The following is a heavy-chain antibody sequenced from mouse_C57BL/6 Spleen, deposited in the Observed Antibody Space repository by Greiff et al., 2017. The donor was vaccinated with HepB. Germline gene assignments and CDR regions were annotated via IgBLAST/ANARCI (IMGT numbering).Heavy chain of an antibody. J-gene: IGHJ2*01. V-gene: IGHV5-4*03. CDR1: GFTFSSYA. Sequence: EVMLVESGGGLVKPGGSLKLSCAASGFTFSSYAMSWVRQTPEKRLEWVATISDGGSYTYYPDNVKGRFTISRDNAKNNLYLQMSHLKSEDTAMYYCARLRGDYFDYWGQGTTLTVSS. CDR3: ARLRGDYFDY. CDR2: ISDGGSYT. D-gene: IGHD1-1*01.